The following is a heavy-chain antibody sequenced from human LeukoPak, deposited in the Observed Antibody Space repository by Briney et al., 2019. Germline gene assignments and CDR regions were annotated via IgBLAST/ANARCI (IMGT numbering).Heavy chain of an antibody. CDR3: AKVLHDSSGYSTCFDY. CDR1: GFTVSSNE. D-gene: IGHD3-22*01. CDR2: ISGGST. Sequence: GGSLRLSCAASGFTVSSNEMSWVRQAPGKGLEWVSSISGGSTYYADSRKGRFTISRDNSKNTLYLQMNSLRAEDTAVYYCAKVLHDSSGYSTCFDYWGQGTLVTVSS. J-gene: IGHJ4*02. V-gene: IGHV3-38-3*01.